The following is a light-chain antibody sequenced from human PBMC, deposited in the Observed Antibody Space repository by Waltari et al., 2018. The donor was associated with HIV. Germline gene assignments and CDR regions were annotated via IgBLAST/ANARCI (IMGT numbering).Light chain of an antibody. CDR2: EVN. J-gene: IGLJ3*02. CDR1: SGDVGTYNL. V-gene: IGLV2-23*02. Sequence: QSALTQPASVSGSPGQSITMSCTGASGDVGTYNLVSWYQQHPGKAPKLMIYEVNKRPPGGSNRFSGSTSGNAASLTISGRQAEDEAHYFCCSFTGDSTWVFGGGTKLTVL. CDR3: CSFTGDSTWV.